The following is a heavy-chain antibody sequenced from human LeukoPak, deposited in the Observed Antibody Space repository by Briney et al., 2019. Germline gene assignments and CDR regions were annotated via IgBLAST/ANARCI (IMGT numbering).Heavy chain of an antibody. D-gene: IGHD1-14*01. CDR1: RFTLSSYW. Sequence: GGSLRLSCVASRFTLSSYWMNWVRQAPGKGLVWVALTNSDGSYTDYADSVKGRFTISRDDSENTLYLQMNSLRAEDTAVYYCAKGKTGTTYDLYYYYMDVWGKGTTVTVSS. CDR3: AKGKTGTTYDLYYYYMDV. CDR2: TNSDGSYT. J-gene: IGHJ6*03. V-gene: IGHV3-74*01.